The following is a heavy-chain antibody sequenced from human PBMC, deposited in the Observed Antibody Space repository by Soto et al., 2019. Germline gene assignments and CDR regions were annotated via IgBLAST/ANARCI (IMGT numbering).Heavy chain of an antibody. J-gene: IGHJ4*02. CDR2: INNSGRT. CDR3: AGTGHLFDY. V-gene: IGHV4-34*01. CDR1: GGSFSDYY. Sequence: QVQLQQWGAGLLKPSETLSLTCAVHGGSFSDYYWSWIRQPPGKGLEWIGEINNSGRTNYNPSLKSRITISVDPSKNQFSLKLSSMTAADTAVYYCAGTGHLFDYWGQGISVTVSS.